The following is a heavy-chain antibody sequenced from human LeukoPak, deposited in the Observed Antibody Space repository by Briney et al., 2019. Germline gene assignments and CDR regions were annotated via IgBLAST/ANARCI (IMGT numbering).Heavy chain of an antibody. D-gene: IGHD6-19*01. CDR2: VYYTGRT. Sequence: SETLSLTCSVSGGSISTYYWTWIRQSPGKGLEWIGYVYYTGRTNYNPSLKSRVTMSKDTAKNQFSLKLSSVTAADTAVYYCARDAVAGPYWGQGTLVTVSS. J-gene: IGHJ4*02. V-gene: IGHV4-59*01. CDR1: GGSISTYY. CDR3: ARDAVAGPY.